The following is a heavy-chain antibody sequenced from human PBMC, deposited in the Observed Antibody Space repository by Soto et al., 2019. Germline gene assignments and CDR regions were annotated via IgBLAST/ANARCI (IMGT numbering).Heavy chain of an antibody. Sequence: QPGGSLRLSCAASGFTFSSYGMHWVRQAPGKGLEWVAVIWYDGSNKYYADSVKGRFTISRDNSKNTLYLQMNSLRAEDTAVYYCARQMVMEGYYYYGMDVWGQGTTVTVSS. CDR2: IWYDGSNK. CDR1: GFTFSSYG. J-gene: IGHJ6*02. CDR3: ARQMVMEGYYYYGMDV. V-gene: IGHV3-33*01. D-gene: IGHD2-21*01.